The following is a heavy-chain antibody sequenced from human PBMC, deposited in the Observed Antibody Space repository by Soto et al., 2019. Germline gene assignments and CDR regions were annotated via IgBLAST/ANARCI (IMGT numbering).Heavy chain of an antibody. J-gene: IGHJ3*02. Sequence: RGSVKVCGKASGGAFSSYAISLARQAPGQGLEWMGGIIPIFGTANYAQKFQGRVTITADKSTSTAYMELSSLRSEDTAVYYCAYCGGDCYPDDAFDIWGHGTLVTVSS. CDR3: AYCGGDCYPDDAFDI. V-gene: IGHV1-69*06. D-gene: IGHD2-21*02. CDR1: GGAFSSYA. CDR2: IIPIFGTA.